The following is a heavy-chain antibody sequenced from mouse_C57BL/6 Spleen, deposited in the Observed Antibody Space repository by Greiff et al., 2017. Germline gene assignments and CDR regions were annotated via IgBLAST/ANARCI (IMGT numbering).Heavy chain of an antibody. CDR1: GFTFSDYY. CDR2: ISNGGGST. D-gene: IGHD4-1*01. V-gene: IGHV5-12*01. Sequence: EVKLVESGGGLVQPGGSLKLSCAASGFTFSDYYMYWVRQTPEKRLEWVAYISNGGGSTYYPDTVKGRFTISRDNAKNTLYLQMSRLKSEDTAMYYCARRGSLGRRYFDVWGTGTTVTVSS. J-gene: IGHJ1*03. CDR3: ARRGSLGRRYFDV.